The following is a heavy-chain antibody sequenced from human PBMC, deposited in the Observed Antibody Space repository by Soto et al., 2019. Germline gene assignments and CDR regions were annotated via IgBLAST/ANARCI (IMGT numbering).Heavy chain of an antibody. D-gene: IGHD5-18*01. Sequence: SETLSLTCTVSGGSISSGDYYWSWIRQPPGKGLEWIGYIYYSGSTYYNPSLKCRVTMAVDTSKNQFSLKLSSVTAADTAVYYCARNSYDFDYWGQGTLVTVSS. CDR2: IYYSGST. CDR1: GGSISSGDYY. V-gene: IGHV4-30-4*01. CDR3: ARNSYDFDY. J-gene: IGHJ4*02.